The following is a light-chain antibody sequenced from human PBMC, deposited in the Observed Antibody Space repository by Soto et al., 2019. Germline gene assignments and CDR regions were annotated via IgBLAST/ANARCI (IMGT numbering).Light chain of an antibody. CDR2: EVS. Sequence: QSALTQPASVSGSPGQSIAISCSGTSSDVGDYKSVSWYQHHPGKVPKLVIFEVSNRPSGVSNRFSGSKSGNTASLTISGLQAEDEADYYCSSYRTSTPYVFGTGTKLTVL. J-gene: IGLJ1*01. V-gene: IGLV2-14*01. CDR3: SSYRTSTPYV. CDR1: SSDVGDYKS.